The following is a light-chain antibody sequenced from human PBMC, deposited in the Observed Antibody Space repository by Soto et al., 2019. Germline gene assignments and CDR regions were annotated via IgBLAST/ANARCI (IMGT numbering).Light chain of an antibody. CDR1: NREFGSYNL. Sequence: QSVLNQPASGSGSPGQSVTLSCTGINREFGSYNLVSWYQQHPGKAPKLMIFDDSKRPSGVSNRFSGSQSGNTASLTISGLQAEDEADYYCCSYAGRSTYVFGSGTKATVL. CDR3: CSYAGRSTYV. CDR2: DDS. J-gene: IGLJ1*01. V-gene: IGLV2-23*01.